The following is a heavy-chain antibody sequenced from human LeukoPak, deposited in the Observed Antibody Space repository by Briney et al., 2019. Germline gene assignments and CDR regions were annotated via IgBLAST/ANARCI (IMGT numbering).Heavy chain of an antibody. J-gene: IGHJ6*03. D-gene: IGHD3-3*01. V-gene: IGHV3-48*04. CDR3: ARCEWHYYHYYMDV. CDR2: ISSSDSPI. Sequence: PGGSLRLSCAASGFTFSSYGMTWVRQAPGKGLEWVSYISSSDSPIYYADSVKGRFTISRDNAKNSLFLQMNSLGAEDTAVYYCARCEWHYYHYYMDVWGKGTTVTVSS. CDR1: GFTFSSYG.